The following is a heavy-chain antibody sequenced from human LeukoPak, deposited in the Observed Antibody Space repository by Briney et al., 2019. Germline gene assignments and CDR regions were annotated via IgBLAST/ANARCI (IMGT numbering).Heavy chain of an antibody. CDR1: GGTFSSYA. J-gene: IGHJ5*02. Sequence: SVKVSCKASGGTFSSYAISWVRQAPGQGLEWMGGIIPIFGTENYEQKFQGRVTITTDESTSTAYLELSSLRSEDTAVYYCARGNVYYDSSGYTNWFDPWGQGTLVTVSS. V-gene: IGHV1-69*05. CDR3: ARGNVYYDSSGYTNWFDP. D-gene: IGHD3-22*01. CDR2: IIPIFGTE.